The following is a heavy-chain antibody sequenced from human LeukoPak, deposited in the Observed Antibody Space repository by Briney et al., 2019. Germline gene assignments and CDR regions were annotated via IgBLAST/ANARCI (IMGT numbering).Heavy chain of an antibody. CDR2: IYYSGST. Sequence: PSETLSLTCAVSGGSLSSYYWSWIRQPPGKGLEWIGYIYYSGSTNYNPSLKSRITISVDTSKNLVSLKLSSVTAADTAVYYCARGSLHIVVVPAAIFGYYFDYWGQGTLVTVSS. CDR3: ARGSLHIVVVPAAIFGYYFDY. D-gene: IGHD2-2*02. CDR1: GGSLSSYY. J-gene: IGHJ4*02. V-gene: IGHV4-59*01.